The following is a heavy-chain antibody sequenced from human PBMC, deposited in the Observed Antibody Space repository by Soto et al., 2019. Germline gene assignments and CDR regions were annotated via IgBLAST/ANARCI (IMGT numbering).Heavy chain of an antibody. D-gene: IGHD2-2*01. V-gene: IGHV3-66*01. CDR2: IYSGGST. J-gene: IGHJ4*02. Sequence: EVQLVESGGGLVQSGGSLRLSCAASGLTVSSSYMSWVRQAPGKGLEWVSIIYSGGSTNYADSVKGRFTISRDNSNNALYLQMNSLRAEDTAVHYCARGRTQLDYWGQGTLVTVSS. CDR1: GLTVSSSY. CDR3: ARGRTQLDY.